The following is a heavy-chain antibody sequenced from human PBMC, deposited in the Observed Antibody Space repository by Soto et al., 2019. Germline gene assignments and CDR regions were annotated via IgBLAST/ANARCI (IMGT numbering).Heavy chain of an antibody. V-gene: IGHV3-48*02. J-gene: IGHJ6*02. CDR2: ISSSSSTI. CDR3: ARGNDYGDYEGGMDV. CDR1: GFTFSSYS. Sequence: EVQLVESGGGLVQPGGSLRLSCAASGFTFSSYSMNWVLQAPGKGLEWVSYISSSSSTIYYADSVKGRFTISRDNAKNSLYLQMNSLRDEDTAVYYCARGNDYGDYEGGMDVWGQGTTVTVSS. D-gene: IGHD4-17*01.